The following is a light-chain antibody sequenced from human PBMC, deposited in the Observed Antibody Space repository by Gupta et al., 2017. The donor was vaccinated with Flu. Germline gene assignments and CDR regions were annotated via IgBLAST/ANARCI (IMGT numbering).Light chain of an antibody. CDR1: QSCGDRSSDKSW. Sequence: SLCEGATINGKAIQSCGDRSSDKSWLVWYQQKPGQAPKLLVHSVSRLECGVPPRFSGSGSETXFTLTIXSLQAEDVATYYCQQDLINPLTFGXGTKVEV. V-gene: IGKV4-1*01. J-gene: IGKJ4*01. CDR2: SVS. CDR3: QQDLINPLT.